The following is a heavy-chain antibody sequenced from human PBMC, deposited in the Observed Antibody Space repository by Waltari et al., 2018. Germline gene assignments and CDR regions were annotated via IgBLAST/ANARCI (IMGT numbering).Heavy chain of an antibody. CDR2: IYYSGST. CDR3: ARVINWDYYMDV. CDR1: GGSISSSSYY. J-gene: IGHJ6*03. V-gene: IGHV4-39*01. Sequence: QLQLQESGPGLVKPSETLSLTCTVSGGSISSSSYYWGWIRQPPGKGLEWIGSIYYSGSTYYNPSLKSRVTISVDTSKNQFSLKLSSVTAADTAVYYCARVINWDYYMDVWGKGTTVTVSS. D-gene: IGHD7-27*01.